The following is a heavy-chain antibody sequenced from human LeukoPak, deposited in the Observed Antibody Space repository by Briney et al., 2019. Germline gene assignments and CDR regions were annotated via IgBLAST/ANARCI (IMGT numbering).Heavy chain of an antibody. CDR3: ARSKYSSGWYPFRY. Sequence: GGSLRLSCAASGFTFSSYSMNWVRQAPGKGLEWVSSISSSSSYIYYADSVEGRFTISRDNAKNSLYLQMNSLRAEDTAVYYCARSKYSSGWYPFRYWGQGTLVTVSS. D-gene: IGHD6-19*01. V-gene: IGHV3-21*01. CDR2: ISSSSSYI. J-gene: IGHJ4*02. CDR1: GFTFSSYS.